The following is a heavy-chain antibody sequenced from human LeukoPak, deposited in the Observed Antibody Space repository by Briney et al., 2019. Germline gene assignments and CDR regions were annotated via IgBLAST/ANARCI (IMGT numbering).Heavy chain of an antibody. Sequence: GGSLRLSCAASGFTFSSYAMHWVRQAPGKGLEWVAVISYDGSNKYYADSVKGRFTISRDNSKNTLYLQMNSLRAEDTAVYYCARDSALRGYGDYTFDYWGQETLVTVSS. V-gene: IGHV3-30*04. D-gene: IGHD4-17*01. J-gene: IGHJ4*02. CDR2: ISYDGSNK. CDR1: GFTFSSYA. CDR3: ARDSALRGYGDYTFDY.